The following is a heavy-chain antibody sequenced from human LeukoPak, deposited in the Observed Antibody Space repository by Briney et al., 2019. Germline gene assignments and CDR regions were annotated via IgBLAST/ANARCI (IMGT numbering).Heavy chain of an antibody. CDR2: ISYDGSNK. Sequence: PGGSLRLSCAASGFTFSSYSMHWVRQAPGTGLEWVAVISYDGSNKYYADSVKGRFTISRDNSKNTLYLQMNSLRAEDTAVYYCAKDGLTAIVVVAATPNYFDYWGQGTLVTVPS. CDR3: AKDGLTAIVVVAATPNYFDY. J-gene: IGHJ4*02. CDR1: GFTFSSYS. D-gene: IGHD2-15*01. V-gene: IGHV3-30*04.